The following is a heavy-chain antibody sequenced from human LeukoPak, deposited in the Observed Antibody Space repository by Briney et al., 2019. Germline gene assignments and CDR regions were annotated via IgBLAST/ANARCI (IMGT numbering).Heavy chain of an antibody. D-gene: IGHD5-12*01. CDR3: ARQGPGYSAYDEWFDP. CDR1: GFTFSDYY. CDR2: ISSSSSTI. J-gene: IGHJ5*02. V-gene: IGHV3-11*01. Sequence: GGSLRLSCAASGFTFSDYYMSWIRQAPGKGLEWVSPISSSSSTIYYADSVKGRFTISRDNAKNSPYRQMNNLRADYTTVYYCARQGPGYSAYDEWFDPWGQGTLVTVSS.